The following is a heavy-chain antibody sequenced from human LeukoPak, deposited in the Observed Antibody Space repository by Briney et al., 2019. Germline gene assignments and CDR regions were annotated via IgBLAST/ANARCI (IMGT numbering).Heavy chain of an antibody. V-gene: IGHV1-2*02. CDR1: GYTFVGNH. Sequence: ASVKVSCKTSGYTFVGNHLHWVRQAPGQGPEWMGWINPNTGGTNHAQKFQGRVTMTRDTSISTVYMELTRLRFDDTAVYFCARPYDYLWGSYRNDAFEIWGQGTMVTVSS. J-gene: IGHJ3*02. CDR3: ARPYDYLWGSYRNDAFEI. D-gene: IGHD3-16*02. CDR2: INPNTGGT.